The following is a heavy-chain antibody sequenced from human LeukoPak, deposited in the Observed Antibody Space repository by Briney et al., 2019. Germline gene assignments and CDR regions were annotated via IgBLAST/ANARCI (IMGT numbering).Heavy chain of an antibody. V-gene: IGHV1-2*02. J-gene: IGHJ4*02. CDR2: IAPNSGDT. D-gene: IGHD6-19*01. CDR3: ARDIGSGWYWIGGNY. CDR1: GYTFTDYY. Sequence: ASVKVSCQASGYTFTDYYMHWVRQAPGQGLEWMGWIAPNSGDTNYAQKFQGRVTMTRDTSISTAHMELSRLKSDDTAVYYCARDIGSGWYWIGGNYWGQGTLVTVSS.